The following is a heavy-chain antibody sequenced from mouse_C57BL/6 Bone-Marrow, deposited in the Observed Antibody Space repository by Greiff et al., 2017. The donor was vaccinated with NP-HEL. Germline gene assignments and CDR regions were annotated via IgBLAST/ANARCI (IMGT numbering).Heavy chain of an antibody. CDR1: GYSFTDYN. Sequence: LQESGPELVKPGASVKISCKASGYSFTDYNMNWVKQSNGKSLEWIGVINPNYGTTSYNQKFKGKATLTVDQSSSTAYMQLNSLTSEDSAVYYCARLGYYGSSYFYYYAMDYWGQGTSVTVSS. V-gene: IGHV1-39*01. CDR2: INPNYGTT. CDR3: ARLGYYGSSYFYYYAMDY. J-gene: IGHJ4*01. D-gene: IGHD1-1*01.